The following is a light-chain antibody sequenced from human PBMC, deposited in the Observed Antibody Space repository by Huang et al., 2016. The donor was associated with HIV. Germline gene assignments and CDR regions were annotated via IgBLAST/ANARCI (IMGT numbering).Light chain of an antibody. CDR1: QSISGR. CDR3: QQYDSYSLT. V-gene: IGKV1-5*01. CDR2: DAF. J-gene: IGKJ4*01. Sequence: DIQMTQSPSTLSASVGDRVTITCRARQSISGRLAWYQQNPGRAPKLLIYDAFSLESGVPSRFSGSGSGTEFTLTISSLQPDDFATYYCQQYDSYSLTFGGGTKVDIK.